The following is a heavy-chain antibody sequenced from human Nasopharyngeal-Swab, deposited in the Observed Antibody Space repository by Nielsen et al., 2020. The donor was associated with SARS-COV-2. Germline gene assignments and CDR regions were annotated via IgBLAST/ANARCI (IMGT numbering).Heavy chain of an antibody. V-gene: IGHV3-53*01. J-gene: IGHJ4*02. D-gene: IGHD6-19*01. CDR2: IYSDGST. Sequence: GESLKISCAASGFTVSSNYMSWVRQAPGKGLEWVSFIYSDGSTSYTDSVKGRFTISRDNSKNTLYLQMNSLRAEDTAVYYCARAPGYSSGWELSNYFDYWGQGTLVTVSS. CDR3: ARAPGYSSGWELSNYFDY. CDR1: GFTVSSNY.